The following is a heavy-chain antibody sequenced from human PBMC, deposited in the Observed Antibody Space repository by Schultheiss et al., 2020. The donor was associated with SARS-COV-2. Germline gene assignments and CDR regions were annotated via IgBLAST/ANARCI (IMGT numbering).Heavy chain of an antibody. CDR3: ARGDDYSNPYYYYGMDV. Sequence: ASVKVSCKASGYTFTSYDINWVRQATGQGLEWMGWISAYNGNTNYAQKLQGRVTMTRNTSISTAYMELSSLRSEDTAVYYCARGDDYSNPYYYYGMDVWGQGTTVTVSS. CDR2: ISAYNGNT. J-gene: IGHJ6*02. D-gene: IGHD4-11*01. V-gene: IGHV1-8*01. CDR1: GYTFTSYD.